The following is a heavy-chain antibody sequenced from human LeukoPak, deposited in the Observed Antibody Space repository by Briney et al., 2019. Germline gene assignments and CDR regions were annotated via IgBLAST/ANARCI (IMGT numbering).Heavy chain of an antibody. J-gene: IGHJ4*02. V-gene: IGHV3-23*01. D-gene: IGHD3-3*01. Sequence: GSLRLSCAASGFTFSNYAMSWVRQAPGKGLEWVSAIGGGGGTTYYADSVKGRFTISRDNSKNTLYLQMNSLRAEDTAVYYCAKFGFWSGEAGYWGQGTLVTVSS. CDR3: AKFGFWSGEAGY. CDR1: GFTFSNYA. CDR2: IGGGGGTT.